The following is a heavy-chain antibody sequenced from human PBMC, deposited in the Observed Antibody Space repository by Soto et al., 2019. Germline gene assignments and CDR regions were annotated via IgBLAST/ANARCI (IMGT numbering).Heavy chain of an antibody. Sequence: EVQLLESGGGLVQPGGSLRLSCAASGFTFSSYAMSWVRQAPGKGLEWVSAISGSGGSTYYADSVKGRFTISRDNSKNTLYLQMNSLRAEDTAVYYCAKDFGGYGYYASSGYDYWGQGTLVTVSS. V-gene: IGHV3-23*01. J-gene: IGHJ4*02. CDR3: AKDFGGYGYYASSGYDY. CDR2: ISGSGGST. CDR1: GFTFSSYA. D-gene: IGHD3-22*01.